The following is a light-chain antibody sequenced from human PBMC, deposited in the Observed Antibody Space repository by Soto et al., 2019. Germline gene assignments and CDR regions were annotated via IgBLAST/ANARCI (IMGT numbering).Light chain of an antibody. CDR1: QRVSSN. J-gene: IGKJ1*01. V-gene: IGKV3-20*01. Sequence: VRTPSPSTLSVSPAERATLTCRASQRVSSNVAWYQQRPGQAPRLLIYGASSRATGIPDRFSGSGSGTEFTLTISRLEPEDFAVYYCQQYGSSSWTFGQGTKVDIK. CDR2: GAS. CDR3: QQYGSSSWT.